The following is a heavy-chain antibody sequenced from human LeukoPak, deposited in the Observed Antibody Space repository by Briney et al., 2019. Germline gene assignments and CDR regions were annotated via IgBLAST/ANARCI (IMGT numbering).Heavy chain of an antibody. CDR3: VRDMGSSGYSSDY. J-gene: IGHJ4*02. D-gene: IGHD3-22*01. CDR1: GFTFSSYA. V-gene: IGHV3-30-3*01. CDR2: ISYDGSNK. Sequence: GALRLSCAASGFTFSSYAMHWVRQAPGKGLEWVAVISYDGSNKYYADSVKGRFTISRDNSKNTLYLQMNSLRAEDTAVYYCVRDMGSSGYSSDYWGQGTLVTVSS.